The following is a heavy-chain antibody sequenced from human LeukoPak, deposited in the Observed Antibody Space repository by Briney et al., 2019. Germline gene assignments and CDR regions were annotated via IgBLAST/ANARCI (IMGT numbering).Heavy chain of an antibody. CDR2: ISHDGSNK. Sequence: GGSLRLSCAASGFTFSSYAMHWVRQAPGKGLEWVAVISHDGSNKYYADSVKGRFTISRDNSKNTLYLQMNSLRAEDTAVYYCAKLAGYCSGGSCHKHFDYWGQGTLVTVSS. V-gene: IGHV3-30*18. J-gene: IGHJ4*02. D-gene: IGHD2-15*01. CDR1: GFTFSSYA. CDR3: AKLAGYCSGGSCHKHFDY.